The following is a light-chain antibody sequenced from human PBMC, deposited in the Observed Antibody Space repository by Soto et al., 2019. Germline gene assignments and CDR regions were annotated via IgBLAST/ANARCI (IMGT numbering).Light chain of an antibody. CDR3: SSFRSTTAPEVV. CDR1: SSDVGGYNY. CDR2: YVT. Sequence: QSALTQPASVSGSPGQSITISCTGTSSDVGGYNYVCWYQQHPDKAPKLIIYYVTDRPSGVSHRFSGSKSGNTASLTISGLQAEDEAVYYCSSFRSTTAPEVVFGGGTKHTVL. J-gene: IGLJ2*01. V-gene: IGLV2-14*03.